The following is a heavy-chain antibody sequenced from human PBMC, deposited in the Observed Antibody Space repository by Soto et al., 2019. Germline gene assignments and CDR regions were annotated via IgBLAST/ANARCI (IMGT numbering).Heavy chain of an antibody. CDR1: GCSISSYY. CDR3: ARTDGWFDP. V-gene: IGHV4-59*01. J-gene: IGHJ5*02. Sequence: SETLSLTCTFSGCSISSYYWSWIRQPPGKGLEWIGYIYYSGSTNYNPSLKSRVTISVDTSKNQFSLKLSSVTAADTAVYYCARTDGWFDPWGQGTLVTVSS. CDR2: IYYSGST.